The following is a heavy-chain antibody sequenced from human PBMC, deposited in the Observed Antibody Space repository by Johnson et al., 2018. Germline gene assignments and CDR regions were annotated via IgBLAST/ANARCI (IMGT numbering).Heavy chain of an antibody. V-gene: IGHV3-9*01. CDR3: AKDISYCRGGSCHGGAFDI. CDR1: GFTFEDYA. J-gene: IGHJ3*02. Sequence: EVQLVESGGGLVQPGRSXRLSCAASGFTFEDYAMHWVRHAPGTGLEWVSGITWNRGSIGYADSVPGRFTISVEHTKKSLHLKTNSLRAEDTALYYCAKDISYCRGGSCHGGAFDIWGQVTMVTVSS. CDR2: ITWNRGSI. D-gene: IGHD2-15*01.